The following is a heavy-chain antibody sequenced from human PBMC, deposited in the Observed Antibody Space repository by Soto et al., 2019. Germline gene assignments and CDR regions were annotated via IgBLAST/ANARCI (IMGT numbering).Heavy chain of an antibody. V-gene: IGHV4-61*01. CDR2: VCYSGSTT. CDR3: ARSAGGSGWF. Sequence: SETLSLTCTVSGDSVNSAYYCWSWIRQPPGKGLEWIAYVCYSGSTTKYNPSLKSRVTISRDTSTNEFSLKVTSVTAADTAVCCCARSAGGSGWFGGQGTLVTVSS. D-gene: IGHD6-19*01. J-gene: IGHJ4*02. CDR1: GDSVNSAYYC.